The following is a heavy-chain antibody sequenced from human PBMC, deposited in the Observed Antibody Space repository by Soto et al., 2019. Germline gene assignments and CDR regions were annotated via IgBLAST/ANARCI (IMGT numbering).Heavy chain of an antibody. CDR2: IYYSGST. J-gene: IGHJ5*02. CDR1: GGCIKSYY. V-gene: IGHV4-59*01. CDR3: ARSINYYDSSGPLDWFDP. Sequence: SESMSLTCTVCGGCIKSYYWSWFRKTPGKGLEWIGYIYYSGSTNYNPSLKSRVTISVDTSKNQFSLKLSSVTAADTAVYYCARSINYYDSSGPLDWFDPWGQGTLVTVSS. D-gene: IGHD3-22*01.